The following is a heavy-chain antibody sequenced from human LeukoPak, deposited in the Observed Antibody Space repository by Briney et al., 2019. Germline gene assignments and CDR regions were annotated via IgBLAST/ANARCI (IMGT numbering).Heavy chain of an antibody. J-gene: IGHJ6*03. CDR3: ARHRYYYRSGSRPGRYYYYMDV. CDR2: IYYSGST. V-gene: IGHV4-39*01. D-gene: IGHD3-10*01. CDR1: GGSISSSSYY. Sequence: PSETLSLTCTVSGGSISSSSYYWGWIRQPPGKGLEWIGSIYYSGSTYYNPSLKSRVTISVDTSKNQFSLKLSSVTAADTAVYYCARHRYYYRSGSRPGRYYYYMDVWGKGTTVTISS.